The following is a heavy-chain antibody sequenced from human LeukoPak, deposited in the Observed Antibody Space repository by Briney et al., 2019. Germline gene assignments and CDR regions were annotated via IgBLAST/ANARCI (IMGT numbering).Heavy chain of an antibody. D-gene: IGHD3-16*01. Sequence: ASVKVSCKASGYTFTNYGISWVRQAPGQGLEWMGWINTYNGHAKYAQNFQGRLTMTADTSTSVAYMELRNLRYDDMAFYYCTRDPLRPPDSWFDSWGQGTLVTVSS. J-gene: IGHJ5*01. CDR1: GYTFTNYG. CDR3: TRDPLRPPDSWFDS. CDR2: INTYNGHA. V-gene: IGHV1-18*03.